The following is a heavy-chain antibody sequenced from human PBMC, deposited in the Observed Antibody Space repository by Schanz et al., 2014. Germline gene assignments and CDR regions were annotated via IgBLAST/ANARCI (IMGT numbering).Heavy chain of an antibody. CDR3: ARVHSTSLERGSHYYMDV. D-gene: IGHD2-2*01. CDR1: GYIFGSHG. CDR2: INAHTGNT. Sequence: QVQLVQSGAEVKKPGVSVKVSCKASGYIFGSHGMTWVRQAPGQGPELMGWINAHTGNTQYAQKFQGRVNMTRDTVTTTVHLELTRLRTDDTAIYYCARVHSTSLERGSHYYMDVWGKGTTVTVSS. V-gene: IGHV1-18*01. J-gene: IGHJ6*03.